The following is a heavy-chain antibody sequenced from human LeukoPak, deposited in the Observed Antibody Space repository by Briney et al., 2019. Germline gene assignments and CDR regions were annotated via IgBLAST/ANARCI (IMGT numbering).Heavy chain of an antibody. CDR3: ARERGYYGSGSWGYYYYGMDV. J-gene: IGHJ6*02. D-gene: IGHD3-10*01. V-gene: IGHV3-7*01. CDR2: IKQDGSEK. Sequence: GGSLRLSCAASGFTFSSYWMSWVRQAPGKGLEWVANIKQDGSEKYYVDSVKGRFTISRDNAKNSLYLQMNSLRAEDTVVYYCARERGYYGSGSWGYYYYGMDVWGQGTTVTVSS. CDR1: GFTFSSYW.